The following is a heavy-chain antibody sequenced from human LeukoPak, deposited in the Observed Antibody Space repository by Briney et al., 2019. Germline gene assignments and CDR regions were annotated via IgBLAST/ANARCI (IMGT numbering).Heavy chain of an antibody. D-gene: IGHD3-10*01. J-gene: IGHJ5*02. V-gene: IGHV1-2*02. CDR3: ARPTTGIWFGEPQDWFDP. Sequence: ASVKVSCKASGYTFTGYYMHWVRQAPGQGLERMGWINPNSGGTNYAQKFQGRVTMTRDTSISTAYMELSRLRSDDTAVYYCARPTTGIWFGEPQDWFDPWGQGTLVTVSS. CDR2: INPNSGGT. CDR1: GYTFTGYY.